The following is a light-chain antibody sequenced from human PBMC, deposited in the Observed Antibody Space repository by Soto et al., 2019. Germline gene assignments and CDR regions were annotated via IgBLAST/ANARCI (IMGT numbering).Light chain of an antibody. V-gene: IGKV1-5*03. CDR1: ASIDSW. J-gene: IGKJ1*01. CDR2: KAS. CDR3: QQYNSYRA. Sequence: DIQMTQSPSTLSASVGDRVTITCRASASIDSWLAWHQQKPGRAPKLLISKASSLESGVPSRFSGSGFGTEFTLTISRLQPDDFATYYCQQYNSYRAFGQGTKVEI.